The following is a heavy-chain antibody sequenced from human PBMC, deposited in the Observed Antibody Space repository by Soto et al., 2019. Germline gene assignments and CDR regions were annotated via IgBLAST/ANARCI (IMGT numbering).Heavy chain of an antibody. Sequence: QVQLVQSGAEVKKPGSSVKVSCKASGGTFSSYTISWVRQAPGQGLEWMGRIIPILGIANYAQKFQGRVTITADKATSTAYRGRSSLRAGDTAVYYCARGVTSCCYADWGQGTLVTVSS. CDR1: GGTFSSYT. V-gene: IGHV1-69*02. CDR3: ARGVTSCCYAD. CDR2: IIPILGIA. D-gene: IGHD2-2*01. J-gene: IGHJ4*02.